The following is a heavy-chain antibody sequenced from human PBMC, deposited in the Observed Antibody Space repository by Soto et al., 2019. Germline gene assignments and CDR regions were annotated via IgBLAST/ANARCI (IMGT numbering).Heavy chain of an antibody. J-gene: IGHJ4*02. CDR3: ARGVIGHNNYATIGNYFEH. CDR2: IDPSGGVT. Sequence: QVQLIQFGAEVKKPGASVKVSCRASGYTFAKFHIHWVRQAPGQGLEWMGMIDPSGGVTRAAQRVQGRITMISDTSTSSVSLELRGLTSEDTAVYCCARGVIGHNNYATIGNYFEHWGPVTLVTV. D-gene: IGHD3-16*01. V-gene: IGHV1-46*01. CDR1: GYTFAKFH.